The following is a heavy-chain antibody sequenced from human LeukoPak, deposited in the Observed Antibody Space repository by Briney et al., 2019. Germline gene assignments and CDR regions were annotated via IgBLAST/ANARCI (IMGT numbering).Heavy chain of an antibody. J-gene: IGHJ4*02. V-gene: IGHV4-34*01. CDR3: ARQESPLLPFDY. CDR1: GGSFSGYY. D-gene: IGHD2-15*01. Sequence: SSETLSLTCAVYGGSFSGYYWSWIRQPPGKGLEWIGEINHSGSTNYNPSLKSRVTISVDTSKNQFSLKLSSVAAADTAVYYCARQESPLLPFDYWGQGTLVTVSS. CDR2: INHSGST.